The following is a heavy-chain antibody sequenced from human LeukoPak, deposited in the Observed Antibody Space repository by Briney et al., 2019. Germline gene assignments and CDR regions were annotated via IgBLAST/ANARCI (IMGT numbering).Heavy chain of an antibody. CDR1: GFTFSSYS. J-gene: IGHJ4*02. D-gene: IGHD1-1*01. Sequence: PGGSLRLSCASSGFTFSSYSMNWIRQAPGKGLEWVSPMTASSSHIWYADVVKGRFTISRDNAKNSLYLQMNSLTADDTGVYYCARDANWSSDNWGQGTLVTVSS. V-gene: IGHV3-21*03. CDR2: MTASSSHI. CDR3: ARDANWSSDN.